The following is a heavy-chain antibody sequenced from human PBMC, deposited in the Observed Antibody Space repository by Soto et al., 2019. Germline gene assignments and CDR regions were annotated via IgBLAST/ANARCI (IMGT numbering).Heavy chain of an antibody. J-gene: IGHJ6*02. V-gene: IGHV3-33*08. CDR1: GFTFSDYT. Sequence: GGSLRLSCAASGFTFSDYTMSWVRQAPGKGLEWVAVIWYDGSNKYYADSVKGRFTISRDNSKNTLYLQMNSLRAEDTAVYYCARGVAEGLYGMDVWGQGTTVTVSS. D-gene: IGHD6-13*01. CDR2: IWYDGSNK. CDR3: ARGVAEGLYGMDV.